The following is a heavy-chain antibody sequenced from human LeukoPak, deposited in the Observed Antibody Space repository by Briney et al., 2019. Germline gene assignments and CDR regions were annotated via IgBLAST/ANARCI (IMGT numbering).Heavy chain of an antibody. D-gene: IGHD6-6*01. CDR1: GGTFSSYA. V-gene: IGHV1-18*01. Sequence: EASVKVSCKASGGTFSSYAISWVRQAPGQGLEWMGWISAYNGNTNYAQKLQGRVTMTTDTSTSTAYMELRSLRSDDTAVYYCARDNRHSSSFFDPWGQGTLVTVSS. J-gene: IGHJ5*02. CDR2: ISAYNGNT. CDR3: ARDNRHSSSFFDP.